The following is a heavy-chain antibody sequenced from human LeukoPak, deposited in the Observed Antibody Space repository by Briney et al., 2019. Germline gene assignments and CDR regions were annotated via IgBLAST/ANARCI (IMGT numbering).Heavy chain of an antibody. Sequence: GGSLRLSCAASGFTFSGSALHWVRQASGKGLEWVGRIRSKANSYATAYAASVKGRFTISRDNSMNTLYLQMNSLRAEDTAVYYCAKRIGEAVAGTGDYWGQGTLVTVSS. V-gene: IGHV3-73*01. CDR1: GFTFSGSA. J-gene: IGHJ4*02. CDR3: AKRIGEAVAGTGDY. D-gene: IGHD6-19*01. CDR2: IRSKANSYAT.